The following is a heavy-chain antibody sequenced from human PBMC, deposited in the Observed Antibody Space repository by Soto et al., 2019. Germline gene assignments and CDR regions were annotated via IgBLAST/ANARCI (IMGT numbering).Heavy chain of an antibody. CDR2: ISYDGSD. CDR1: GFPFREFG. J-gene: IGHJ4*02. CDR3: ARRWNYDLDF. V-gene: IGHV3-33*05. Sequence: QMQLVESGGGVVQPGRSLRLSCVASGFPFREFGMHWVRQAPGKGLEWVALISYDGSDYADSVKGRFTISRDDSRDTLFLHMDNLRAADTGVYYCARRWNYDLDFWGQGTLVAVSS. D-gene: IGHD3-16*01.